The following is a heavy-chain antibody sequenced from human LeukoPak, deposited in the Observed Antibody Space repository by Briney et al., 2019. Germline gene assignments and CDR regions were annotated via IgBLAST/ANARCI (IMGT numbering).Heavy chain of an antibody. Sequence: GGSLRLSCAASGFTVSSNYMSWVRQAPGKGLEWVSVIYSGGSTYYADSVKGRFTISRDNSKNTLYLQMNSLRAEDTAVYYCAGDRTRDSSGYYPHHDAFDIWGQGTMVTVSS. CDR2: IYSGGST. V-gene: IGHV3-66*01. CDR3: AGDRTRDSSGYYPHHDAFDI. D-gene: IGHD3-22*01. J-gene: IGHJ3*02. CDR1: GFTVSSNY.